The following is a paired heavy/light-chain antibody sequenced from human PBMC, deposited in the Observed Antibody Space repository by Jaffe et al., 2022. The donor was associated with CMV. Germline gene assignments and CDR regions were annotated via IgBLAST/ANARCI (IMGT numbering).Heavy chain of an antibody. CDR1: GGSISSDGFY. J-gene: IGHJ6*02. V-gene: IGHV4-31*03. D-gene: IGHD3-3*01. Sequence: QVQLQESGPGLVKPSETLSLTCTVSGGSISSDGFYWSWIRQDPGKGLEWIGYIHYRGSTYYNPSLKSRVTISIDTSNNQFSLKLRSVTAADTAMYYCARDFHDYWSGPPGMDVWGQGTTVTVSS. CDR2: IHYRGST. CDR3: ARDFHDYWSGPPGMDV.
Light chain of an antibody. J-gene: IGKJ1*01. V-gene: IGKV3-15*01. CDR1: QSVSTD. CDR2: GAS. CDR3: QHRKT. Sequence: EIVMTQFPDTLSVSPGERATLSCRASQSVSTDLAWYQQRPGQAPRLLIYGASTRASGITARFSGSGSGTEFTLTISSLQSEDVAVYYCQHRKTFGRGTKVEIK.